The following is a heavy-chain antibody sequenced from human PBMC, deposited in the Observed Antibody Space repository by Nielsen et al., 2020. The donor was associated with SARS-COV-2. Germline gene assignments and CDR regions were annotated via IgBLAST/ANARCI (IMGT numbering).Heavy chain of an antibody. CDR2: ISDDGSKI. Sequence: GESLKISCEASGFTFSSYGMYWVRQAPGQGLEWLAVISDDGSKIYYADSVKGRFTISRDNTKNTLYLQLNSLRAEDTAVHYCAKGICSSTSCYRIRYYHYGMDVWGQGTTVTVSS. D-gene: IGHD2-2*02. CDR1: GFTFSSYG. J-gene: IGHJ6*02. CDR3: AKGICSSTSCYRIRYYHYGMDV. V-gene: IGHV3-30*18.